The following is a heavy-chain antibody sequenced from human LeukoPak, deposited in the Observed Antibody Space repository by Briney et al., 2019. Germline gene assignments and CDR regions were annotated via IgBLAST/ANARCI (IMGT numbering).Heavy chain of an antibody. CDR2: IYYSGST. D-gene: IGHD2-2*02. Sequence: PSETLSLTCTVSGGSISSSSYYWGWIRQPPGKGQGWIGSIYYSGSTYYNPSLKSRVTISVDTSKNQFSLKLSSVTAADTAVYYCARLSSQPLLYSIDYWGQGTLVTVSS. CDR3: ARLSSQPLLYSIDY. V-gene: IGHV4-39*01. J-gene: IGHJ4*02. CDR1: GGSISSSSYY.